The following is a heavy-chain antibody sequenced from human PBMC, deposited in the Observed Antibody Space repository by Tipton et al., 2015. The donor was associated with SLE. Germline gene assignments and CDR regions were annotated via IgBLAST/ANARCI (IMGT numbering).Heavy chain of an antibody. Sequence: LRLSCTVSGGSISSHYWSWIRQPPGKGLEWIGYMYYSRSTNYNPSLKSRVTISVDTSKTQFSLKLSSVTAADTAVYYCARGRGDYYYGMVVWGQGTTVTVSS. V-gene: IGHV4-59*11. CDR2: MYYSRST. J-gene: IGHJ6*02. CDR1: GGSISSHY. CDR3: ARGRGDYYYGMVV.